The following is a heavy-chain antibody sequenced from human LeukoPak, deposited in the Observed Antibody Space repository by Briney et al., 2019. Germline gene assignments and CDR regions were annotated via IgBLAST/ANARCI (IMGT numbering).Heavy chain of an antibody. CDR1: GFTFASHA. D-gene: IGHD5-18*01. CDR3: GKPTVGYSSGQKPAWPVDY. CDR2: IFGSGGSP. V-gene: IGHV3-23*01. Sequence: PGGSLRLSCEASGFTFASHAMYWVRQAPGKGLEWVAGIFGSGGSPHYADSVKGRFTISRDNPRNTVYLQINSLRDEDTAVYYCGKPTVGYSSGQKPAWPVDYWGQGTLVTVSS. J-gene: IGHJ4*02.